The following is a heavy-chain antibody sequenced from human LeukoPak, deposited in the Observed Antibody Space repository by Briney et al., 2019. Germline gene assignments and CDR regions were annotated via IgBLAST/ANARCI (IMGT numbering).Heavy chain of an antibody. V-gene: IGHV3-11*06. J-gene: IGHJ4*02. CDR2: ISSSSGYT. D-gene: IGHD6-19*01. CDR1: GFTFSDYY. Sequence: GGSLRLSCAASGFTFSDYYMYWIRQAPGKGLEWVSYISSSSGYTNYADFVKGRFTISRDNAKISLNLQMNSLRAEDTAVYYCASSQWLDYWGQGTLVTVSS. CDR3: ASSQWLDY.